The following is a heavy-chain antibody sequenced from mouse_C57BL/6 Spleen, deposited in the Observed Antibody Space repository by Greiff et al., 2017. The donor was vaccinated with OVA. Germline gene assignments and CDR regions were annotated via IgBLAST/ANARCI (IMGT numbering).Heavy chain of an antibody. CDR3: ASYDYDGVDY. CDR1: GYTFTSYW. V-gene: IGHV1-52*01. CDR2: IDPSDSAT. J-gene: IGHJ2*01. Sequence: QVQLQQPGAELVRPGSSVKLSCKASGYTFTSYWMHWVKQRPIQGLEWIGNIDPSDSATHYNQKFKDKATLTVDKSSSTAYMQLSSLTSEDSAVYYCASYDYDGVDYWGQGTTLTVSS. D-gene: IGHD2-4*01.